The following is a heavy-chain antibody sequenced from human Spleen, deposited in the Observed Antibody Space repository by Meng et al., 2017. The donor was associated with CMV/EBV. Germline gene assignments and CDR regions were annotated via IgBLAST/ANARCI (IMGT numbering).Heavy chain of an antibody. J-gene: IGHJ6*02. CDR1: GGTFSSYA. Sequence: SVKVSCKASGGTFSSYAISWVRQAPGQGLEWMGGIIPILGIANYAQKFQGRVTITADKSTSTAYMELSSLRSEDTAVYYCATDSGYDSYYYYGMDVWGQGTTVTVSS. CDR2: IIPILGIA. V-gene: IGHV1-69*10. CDR3: ATDSGYDSYYYYGMDV. D-gene: IGHD5-12*01.